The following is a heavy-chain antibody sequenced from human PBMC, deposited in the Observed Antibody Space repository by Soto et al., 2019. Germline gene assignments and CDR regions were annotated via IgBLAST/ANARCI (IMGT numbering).Heavy chain of an antibody. V-gene: IGHV4-39*07. J-gene: IGHJ6*02. Sequence: SETLSLTCTVSGGYISSGGYYWSWIRQPPGKGLEWIGEINHSGSTNYNPSLKSRVTISVDTSKNQFSLKLSSVTAADTAVYYCASGKWERNYYYGMDVWGQGTTVTVSS. CDR2: INHSGST. CDR1: GGYISSGGYY. D-gene: IGHD1-26*01. CDR3: ASGKWERNYYYGMDV.